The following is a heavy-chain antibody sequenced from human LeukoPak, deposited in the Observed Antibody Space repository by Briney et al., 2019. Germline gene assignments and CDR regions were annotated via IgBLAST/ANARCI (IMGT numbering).Heavy chain of an antibody. CDR3: ARVAVAGRGNWFDP. J-gene: IGHJ5*02. D-gene: IGHD6-19*01. CDR1: GYTFTGYY. Sequence: ASVKVSCKASGYTFTGYYMHWVRQAPGRGLEWMGWINPNSGGTNYAQKFQGRVTMTRDTSISTAYMELSRLRSDDTAVYYCARVAVAGRGNWFDPWGQGTLVTVSS. V-gene: IGHV1-2*02. CDR2: INPNSGGT.